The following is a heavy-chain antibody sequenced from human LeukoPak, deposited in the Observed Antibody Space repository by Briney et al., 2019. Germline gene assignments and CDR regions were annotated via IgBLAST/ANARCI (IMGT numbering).Heavy chain of an antibody. CDR2: IWYDGSNK. J-gene: IGHJ5*02. CDR1: GFTFSSYG. Sequence: GGSLRLSCAASGFTFSSYGMHWVRQAPGKGLEWVAVIWYDGSNKFYADSVKGRFTISRDNSKNTLYLQMNSLRAEDTAVYYCAREYSAGWFDPWGQGTLATVSS. CDR3: AREYSAGWFDP. V-gene: IGHV3-33*01. D-gene: IGHD6-13*01.